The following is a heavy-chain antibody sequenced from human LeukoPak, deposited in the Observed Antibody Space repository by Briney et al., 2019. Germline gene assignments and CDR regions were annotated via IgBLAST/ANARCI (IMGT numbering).Heavy chain of an antibody. CDR3: ARKISGSFIFDY. J-gene: IGHJ4*02. D-gene: IGHD1-26*01. V-gene: IGHV1-2*02. Sequence: ASVKVSCKASGYTFTGYYMHWVRQAPGQGLEWMGWITPNSGGTNYAQKFQGRVTMTRDTSISTAYMELSRLRSDDTAVYYCARKISGSFIFDYWGQGTLVTVSS. CDR2: ITPNSGGT. CDR1: GYTFTGYY.